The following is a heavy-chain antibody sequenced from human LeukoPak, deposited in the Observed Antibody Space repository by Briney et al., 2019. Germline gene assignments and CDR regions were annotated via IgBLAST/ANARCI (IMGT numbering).Heavy chain of an antibody. J-gene: IGHJ5*02. Sequence: GGSLRLSCAASGFTFDDYTMHWVRQAPGKGLEWVSLISWDGGSTYYADSVKGRFTISRDNSKNSLYLQMNSLRTEDTALYYCAKDLVKRVLEWPGGFDPWGQGTLVTVS. V-gene: IGHV3-43*01. CDR3: AKDLVKRVLEWPGGFDP. CDR2: ISWDGGST. D-gene: IGHD3-3*01. CDR1: GFTFDDYT.